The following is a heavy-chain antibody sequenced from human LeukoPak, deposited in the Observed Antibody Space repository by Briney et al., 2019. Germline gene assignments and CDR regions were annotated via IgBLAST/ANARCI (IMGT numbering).Heavy chain of an antibody. J-gene: IGHJ4*02. V-gene: IGHV3-53*01. Sequence: GGSLRLSCAASGVTITKNYMTWVRQAAGKGLEGVSVIFTDGSTHYADSVKGRFIISRDNSKNTVSLQMDSLTMDDSGVYYCARDFAQAGYFDYWGLGTLVIVSS. D-gene: IGHD6-19*01. CDR1: GVTITKNY. CDR3: ARDFAQAGYFDY. CDR2: IFTDGST.